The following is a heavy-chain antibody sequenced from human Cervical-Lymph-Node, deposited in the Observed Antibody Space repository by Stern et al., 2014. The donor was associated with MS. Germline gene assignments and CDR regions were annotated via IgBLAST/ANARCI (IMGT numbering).Heavy chain of an antibody. CDR1: GGTFSTHA. J-gene: IGHJ4*02. D-gene: IGHD5-24*01. Sequence: QVQLVQSGAEVRKPGSSVRVSCKASGGTFSTHAFSWVRQAPGKGLEWLGGIIPLFGTSHYAQNFQGRLTIFADESTSTAYMELTSLTSEDTAVYYCATDGEMTTIGLQYWGQGALVTVSS. CDR2: IIPLFGTS. CDR3: ATDGEMTTIGLQY. V-gene: IGHV1-69*01.